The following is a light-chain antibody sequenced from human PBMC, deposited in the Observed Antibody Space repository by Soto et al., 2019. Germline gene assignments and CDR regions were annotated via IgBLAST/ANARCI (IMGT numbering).Light chain of an antibody. V-gene: IGLV1-44*01. J-gene: IGLJ2*01. CDR1: SSNIGSNT. Sequence: QSVLIQPPSASGTPGQRVTISCSGSSSNIGSNTVNWYQQLPGTAPKLLIYSNNQRPSGVPDRFSGSKSGTSASLAISGLQSEDEADYYCAAWDDSLNGPGVVFGGGTKLTVL. CDR2: SNN. CDR3: AAWDDSLNGPGVV.